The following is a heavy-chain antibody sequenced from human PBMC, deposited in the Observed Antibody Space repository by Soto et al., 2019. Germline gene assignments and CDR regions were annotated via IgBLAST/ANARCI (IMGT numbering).Heavy chain of an antibody. CDR1: GFIVSSDI. CDR2: IHSTGDRT. CDR3: ASRGA. V-gene: IGHV3-53*01. Sequence: EVQVVESGGGLIQPGGSLRLSCAVSGFIVSSDIMSWVRQAPGKGLEWVSIIHSTGDRTYYGDSVRGRFTISRDNYRNTVSRQMNSLRVEDTAVYYCASRGAWGQGTLVTVS. J-gene: IGHJ5*02.